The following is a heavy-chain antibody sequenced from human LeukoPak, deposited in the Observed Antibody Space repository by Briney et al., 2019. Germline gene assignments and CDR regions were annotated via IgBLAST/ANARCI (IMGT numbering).Heavy chain of an antibody. Sequence: ALVKVSCKASGYTFTGYYMHWVRQAPGQGLEWMGWINPNSGGTNYAQKFQGRVTMTRDTSISTAYMELSRLRSDDTAVYYCARANSYGSGSLVNWGQGTLVTVSS. D-gene: IGHD3-10*01. CDR2: INPNSGGT. CDR1: GYTFTGYY. J-gene: IGHJ4*02. V-gene: IGHV1-2*02. CDR3: ARANSYGSGSLVN.